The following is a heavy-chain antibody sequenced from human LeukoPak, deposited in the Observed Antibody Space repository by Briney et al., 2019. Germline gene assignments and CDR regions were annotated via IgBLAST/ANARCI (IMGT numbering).Heavy chain of an antibody. CDR1: GFTFSSYT. CDR3: ARFDSSGWYHVGD. CDR2: ITSSSDTI. Sequence: GGSLRLSCAASGFTFSSYTMNWVRQAPGKGLECISYITSSSDTIYYAGSVEGRFTTSRDNAKKSLYLQMNSLRAEDTAVYYCARFDSSGWYHVGDWGQGTLVTVSS. J-gene: IGHJ4*02. D-gene: IGHD6-19*01. V-gene: IGHV3-48*01.